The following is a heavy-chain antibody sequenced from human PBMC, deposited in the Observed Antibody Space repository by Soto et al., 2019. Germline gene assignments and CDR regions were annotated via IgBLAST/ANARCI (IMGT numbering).Heavy chain of an antibody. CDR3: ARRGYSYGREDYFDY. CDR2: IYYSGST. V-gene: IGHV4-39*01. D-gene: IGHD5-18*01. Sequence: PSETLSLTCTVSGGSISSSSYYWGWIRQPPGKGLEWIGSIYYSGSTYYNPSLKSRVTISVDTSKNQFSLKLSSVTAADTAVYYCARRGYSYGREDYFDYWGKGTLVTVST. J-gene: IGHJ4*02. CDR1: GGSISSSSYY.